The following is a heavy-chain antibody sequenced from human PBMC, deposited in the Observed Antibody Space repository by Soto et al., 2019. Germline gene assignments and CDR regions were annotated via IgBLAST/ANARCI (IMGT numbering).Heavy chain of an antibody. V-gene: IGHV1-3*01. J-gene: IGHJ4*02. CDR2: VNPANGYT. Sequence: QVQLVQSGAGVKKPGASVTVSCKASGYIFSSYAMHWVRQAPGQRLEWMGWVNPANGYTKYSQTFQGRVTITWDTSASTAYMDLSSLRSGDTAVYYGARLITGTVGVDYWGQGTLVTVSS. CDR1: GYIFSSYA. D-gene: IGHD1-20*01. CDR3: ARLITGTVGVDY.